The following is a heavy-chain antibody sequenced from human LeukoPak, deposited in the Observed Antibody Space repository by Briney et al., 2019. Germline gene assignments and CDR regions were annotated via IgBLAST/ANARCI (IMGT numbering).Heavy chain of an antibody. J-gene: IGHJ4*02. V-gene: IGHV3-9*01. CDR3: AKRAVAGGFDY. CDR2: ISWNSGSI. Sequence: PGGSLRLSCAASGFTFDDYAMPWVRQAPGKGLEWVSGISWNSGSIGYADSVKGRFTISRDNAKNSLYLQMNSLRAEDTALYYCAKRAVAGGFDYWGQGTLVTVSS. CDR1: GFTFDDYA. D-gene: IGHD6-19*01.